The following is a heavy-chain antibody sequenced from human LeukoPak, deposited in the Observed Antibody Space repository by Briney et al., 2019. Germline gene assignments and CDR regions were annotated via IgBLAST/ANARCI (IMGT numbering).Heavy chain of an antibody. Sequence: ASVKVSCKASGYTFTGYDMHWVRQAPGQGLEWMGRINPNSGGTNYAQKFQGRVTMTRDTSISTAYMELSRLRSDDTAVYYCARLSLGIAVAGTNDWGQGTLVTVSS. J-gene: IGHJ4*02. V-gene: IGHV1-2*06. CDR3: ARLSLGIAVAGTND. D-gene: IGHD6-19*01. CDR1: GYTFTGYD. CDR2: INPNSGGT.